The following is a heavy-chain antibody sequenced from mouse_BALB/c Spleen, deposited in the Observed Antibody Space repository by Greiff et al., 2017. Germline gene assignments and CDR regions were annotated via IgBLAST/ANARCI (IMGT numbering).Heavy chain of an antibody. Sequence: QVQLQQSGAELVRPGVSVKISCKGSGYTFTDYAMHWVKQSHAKSLEWIGVISTYYGDASYNQKFKGKATMTVDKSSSTAYMELARLTSEDSAIYYCARPPSTMITTGDYYAMDYWGQGTSVTVSS. CDR3: ARPPSTMITTGDYYAMDY. D-gene: IGHD2-4*01. V-gene: IGHV1S137*01. CDR1: GYTFTDYA. J-gene: IGHJ4*01. CDR2: ISTYYGDA.